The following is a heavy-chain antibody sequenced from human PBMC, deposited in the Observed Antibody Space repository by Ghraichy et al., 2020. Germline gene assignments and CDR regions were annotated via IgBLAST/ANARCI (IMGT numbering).Heavy chain of an antibody. CDR1: GFTFDAYV. V-gene: IGHV3-9*01. CDR3: AKDIEALYFYYGMDV. CDR2: ISWNSGSV. Sequence: GGSLRLSCAASGFTFDAYVLHWVRQAPGKGLEWVSSISWNSGSVGYADSVKGRFTISRDNAKNSVYLQMNGLRPEDTALYYCAKDIEALYFYYGMDVWGQGPRSPSP. J-gene: IGHJ6*02.